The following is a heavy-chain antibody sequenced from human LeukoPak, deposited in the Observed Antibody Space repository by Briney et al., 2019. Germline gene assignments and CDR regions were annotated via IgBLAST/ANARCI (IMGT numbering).Heavy chain of an antibody. D-gene: IGHD4-17*01. CDR1: GFTFNGYS. V-gene: IGHV3-48*01. CDR3: AILGGETVTPGAFDI. Sequence: GGSLRLSCAASGFTFNGYSMNWVRQAPGKGLEWISYITSSSGTIYYADSVKGRFTISRDNSKNTLYLQMNSLRAKDTAVYYCAILGGETVTPGAFDIWGQGTMVTVSS. CDR2: ITSSSGTI. J-gene: IGHJ3*02.